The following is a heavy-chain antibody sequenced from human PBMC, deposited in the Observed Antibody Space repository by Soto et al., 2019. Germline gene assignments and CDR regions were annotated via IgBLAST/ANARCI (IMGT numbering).Heavy chain of an antibody. V-gene: IGHV3-11*01. J-gene: IGHJ4*02. CDR3: ASTLIWDRPVSY. Sequence: VQLVESGGGLVKPGGSLRLSCAASGFTFSDYYMSWIRQAPGKGLECVSYISSSASTIYYAGSVKGRFTISRGNAKNSLYLEMNSLRAEDTAVYYCASTLIWDRPVSYWGQGTLVTVSS. CDR1: GFTFSDYY. CDR2: ISSSASTI. D-gene: IGHD1-26*01.